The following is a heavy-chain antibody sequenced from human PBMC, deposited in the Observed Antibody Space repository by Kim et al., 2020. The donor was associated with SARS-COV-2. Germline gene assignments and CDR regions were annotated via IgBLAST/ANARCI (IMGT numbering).Heavy chain of an antibody. V-gene: IGHV1-3*01. J-gene: IGHJ3*02. Sequence: ASVKVSCKASGYTFTSYAMHWVRQAPGQRLEWMGWINAGNGNTKYSQKFQGRVTITRDTSASTAYMELSSLRSEDTAVYYCARVADSSGYYRGWGDEDAFDIWGQGALVTVSS. D-gene: IGHD3-22*01. CDR2: INAGNGNT. CDR1: GYTFTSYA. CDR3: ARVADSSGYYRGWGDEDAFDI.